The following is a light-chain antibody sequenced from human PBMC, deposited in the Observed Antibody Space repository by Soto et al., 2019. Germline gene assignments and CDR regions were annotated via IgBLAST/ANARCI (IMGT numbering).Light chain of an antibody. V-gene: IGKV1-27*01. CDR3: QKHNSVPLT. CDR2: AAS. CDR1: QDVKNY. Sequence: DIQMTQSPSSLSASVGDRVTITCRASQDVKNYLAWYQQKPGKVPKLLIYAASTLQSGVPSRFSGSGSGTAFTLTLNSLQPEDVGSSYCQKHNSVPLTFGGGTKVEIK. J-gene: IGKJ4*01.